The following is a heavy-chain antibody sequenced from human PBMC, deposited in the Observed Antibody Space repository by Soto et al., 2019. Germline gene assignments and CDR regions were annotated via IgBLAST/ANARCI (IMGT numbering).Heavy chain of an antibody. J-gene: IGHJ4*02. CDR2: ISGSVGST. V-gene: IGHV3-23*01. CDR1: GFTFSNYA. Sequence: GGSLRLSCAASGFTFSNYAMSWVRQAPGKGLEWVSGISGSVGSTYYADSVKGRFTISRDSSKNTLYLQMNSLRAEDTAVYYCAKSTKYSSSSIDFWGQGTPVTFSS. CDR3: AKSTKYSSSSIDF. D-gene: IGHD6-6*01.